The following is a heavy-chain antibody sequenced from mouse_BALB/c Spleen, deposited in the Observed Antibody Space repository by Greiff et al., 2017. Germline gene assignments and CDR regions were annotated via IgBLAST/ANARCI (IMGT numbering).Heavy chain of an antibody. CDR3: ARSAGYYAMDY. J-gene: IGHJ4*01. CDR2: ISTRTGYT. CDR1: GFTFTSYW. V-gene: IGHV1-7*01. Sequence: VQLLQSGAELAKPGASVKLSCTASGFTFTSYWMHWVKQRPGQGLEWIGYISTRTGYTEYNQTVKDKSTFTADKSSSTSYMQLSSLTSEDSAVYDCARSAGYYAMDYWGQGTSVTVSS.